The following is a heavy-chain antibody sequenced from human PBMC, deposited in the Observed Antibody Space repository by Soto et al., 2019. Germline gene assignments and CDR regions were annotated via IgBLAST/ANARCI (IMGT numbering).Heavy chain of an antibody. V-gene: IGHV3-48*02. Sequence: EVQLVESGGGLVQPGGSLRLSCAASGFTFSIYSMNWVRQAPGKGLEWVSYISSGSSTIYYADSVKGRFTISRDNAKEALYVEMKRVRDEDRAVCYWATSLTVTTYYWGQGTL. J-gene: IGHJ4*02. D-gene: IGHD4-17*01. CDR3: ATSLTVTTYY. CDR2: ISSGSSTI. CDR1: GFTFSIYS.